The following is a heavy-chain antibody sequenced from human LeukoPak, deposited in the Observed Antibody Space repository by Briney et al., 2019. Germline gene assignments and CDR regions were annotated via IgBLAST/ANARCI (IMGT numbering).Heavy chain of an antibody. Sequence: PSETLSLTCTVSGGSLSSSRYYWGWIRQPPGKGLEWIGSIYSGGTYYNPSLKSRVSISVDTSKNQFSVKLSSVTAADTAVYYCARQLAGDQDYWGQGTLVTVSS. CDR3: ARQLAGDQDY. V-gene: IGHV4-39*01. J-gene: IGHJ4*02. D-gene: IGHD7-27*01. CDR2: IYSGGT. CDR1: GGSLSSSRYY.